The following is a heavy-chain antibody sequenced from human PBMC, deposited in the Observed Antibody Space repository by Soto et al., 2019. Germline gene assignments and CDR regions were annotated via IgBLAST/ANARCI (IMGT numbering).Heavy chain of an antibody. V-gene: IGHV3-20*04. J-gene: IGHJ4*02. Sequence: GSLRLSCAASGFTFDDYGMSWVRQAPGKGLEWVSGINWNGGSTGYAESVKGRFTISRDNAKNSLYLQMNSLRAEDTALYYCARMYYDILTGPQHYFDYWGQGTLVTVSS. D-gene: IGHD3-9*01. CDR2: INWNGGST. CDR1: GFTFDDYG. CDR3: ARMYYDILTGPQHYFDY.